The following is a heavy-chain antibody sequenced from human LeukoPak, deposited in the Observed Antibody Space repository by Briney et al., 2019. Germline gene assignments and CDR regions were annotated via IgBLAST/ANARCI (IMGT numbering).Heavy chain of an antibody. CDR3: AREEEGVTGSSYYYYYMDV. V-gene: IGHV4-59*01. D-gene: IGHD2-21*02. Sequence: PSETLSLTCTVSGVSISSYYWSWVRQPPGKGLEWVGEIYHSGSTNYNPSLKSRVTISVDKSKNQFSLKLSSVTAADTAVYYCAREEEGVTGSSYYYYYMDVWGKGTTVTISS. CDR2: IYHSGST. CDR1: GVSISSYY. J-gene: IGHJ6*03.